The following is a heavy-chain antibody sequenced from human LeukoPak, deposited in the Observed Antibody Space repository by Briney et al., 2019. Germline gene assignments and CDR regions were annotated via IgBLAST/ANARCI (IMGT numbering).Heavy chain of an antibody. J-gene: IGHJ4*02. CDR1: GYTFSSYS. CDR3: AGKRWGATVD. Sequence: ASVKVSCKASGYTFSSYSMNWVRQAPGKGLEWVSSISSSSSYIYYADSVKGRFTISRDNAKNSLYLQMNSLRAEDTAVYYCAGKRWGATVDWGQGTLVTVSS. D-gene: IGHD1-26*01. V-gene: IGHV3-21*01. CDR2: ISSSSSYI.